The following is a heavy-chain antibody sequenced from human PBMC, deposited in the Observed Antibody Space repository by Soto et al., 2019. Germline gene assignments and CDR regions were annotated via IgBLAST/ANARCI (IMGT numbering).Heavy chain of an antibody. J-gene: IGHJ2*01. CDR3: AKVAGGLGYFDL. CDR2: ISATGGNI. CDR1: GFIFSDYA. Sequence: GGSLRLTCVASGFIFSDYAMTWIRQAPGKGLEWVATISATGGNIEYRESLKGRFTISRDNSKKMVYLQINGLTADDAAVYYCAKVAGGLGYFDLWGRGTLVTVSS. D-gene: IGHD3-16*01. V-gene: IGHV3-23*01.